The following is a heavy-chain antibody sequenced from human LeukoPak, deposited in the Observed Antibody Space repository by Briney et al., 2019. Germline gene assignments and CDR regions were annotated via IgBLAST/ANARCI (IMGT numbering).Heavy chain of an antibody. V-gene: IGHV3-48*03. CDR2: ISSSGSTI. J-gene: IGHJ4*02. CDR1: GFTFTSYE. D-gene: IGHD2-15*01. Sequence: GGSLRLSCAASGFTFTSYEMNWVRQAPGKGLEWVSYISSSGSTIYYADSVRGRFNISRDNAKNSLYLQMNSLRAEDTAVYYCARDLCSGGSCSDYWGQGTLVTVPS. CDR3: ARDLCSGGSCSDY.